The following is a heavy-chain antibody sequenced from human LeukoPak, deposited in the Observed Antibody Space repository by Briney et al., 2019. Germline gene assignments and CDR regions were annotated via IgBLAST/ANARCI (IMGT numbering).Heavy chain of an antibody. CDR2: IRYDGSNK. Sequence: QSGGSLRLSYSASGFTFSSYGMHWVRQAPGKGLEWVAFIRYDGSNKYYADSVKGRFTISRDNSKNTLYLQMNSLRAEDTAVYYCARPDILTGSYFDYWGQGTLVTVSS. D-gene: IGHD3-9*01. V-gene: IGHV3-30*02. J-gene: IGHJ4*02. CDR3: ARPDILTGSYFDY. CDR1: GFTFSSYG.